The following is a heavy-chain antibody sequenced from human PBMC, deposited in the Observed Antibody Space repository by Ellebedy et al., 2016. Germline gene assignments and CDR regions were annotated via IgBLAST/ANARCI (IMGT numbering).Heavy chain of an antibody. CDR2: IIPILGIA. D-gene: IGHD5-24*01. CDR1: GGTFSSYA. Sequence: SVKVSCXASGGTFSSYAISWVRQAPGQGLEWMGRIIPILGIANYAQKFQGRVTITADKSTSTAYMELSSLRSEDTAVYYCAQVEMATTPAVGYWGQGTLVTVSS. CDR3: AQVEMATTPAVGY. V-gene: IGHV1-69*04. J-gene: IGHJ4*02.